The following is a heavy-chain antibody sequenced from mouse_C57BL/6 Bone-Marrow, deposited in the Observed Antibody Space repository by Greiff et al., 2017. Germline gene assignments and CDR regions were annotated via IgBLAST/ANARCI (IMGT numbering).Heavy chain of an antibody. CDR3: AGGLAWFAY. CDR1: GFTFSDYG. CDR2: ISSGSSTI. V-gene: IGHV5-17*01. J-gene: IGHJ3*01. Sequence: DVKLVEPGGGLVKPGGSLKLSCAASGFTFSDYGMHWVRQAPEQGLEWVAYISSGSSTIYYADTVKGRFTFSRDNARNTLCLQMASLGSEDRAMYYCAGGLAWFAYWGQGTLVTVSA.